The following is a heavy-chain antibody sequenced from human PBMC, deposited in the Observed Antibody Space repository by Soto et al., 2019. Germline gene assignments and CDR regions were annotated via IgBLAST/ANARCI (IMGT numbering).Heavy chain of an antibody. CDR2: IYYSGST. CDR3: ARDPDTDYYYYGMDV. D-gene: IGHD5-18*01. Sequence: QVQLQESGPGLVKPSQTLSLTCTVSGGSISSGGYYWSWIRQHPGKGLEWIGYIYYSGSTYYNPSLKSRVSISVGTSKNQFSLKLSSVTAADTAVYYCARDPDTDYYYYGMDVWGQGTTVTVSS. J-gene: IGHJ6*02. V-gene: IGHV4-31*03. CDR1: GGSISSGGYY.